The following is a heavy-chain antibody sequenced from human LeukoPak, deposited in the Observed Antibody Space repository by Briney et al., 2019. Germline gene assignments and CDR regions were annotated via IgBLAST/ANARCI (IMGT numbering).Heavy chain of an antibody. J-gene: IGHJ4*02. CDR1: GGSISSSSYY. CDR3: ARDARGYFDY. Sequence: SETLSLTCTVSGGSISSSSYYWGWIRQPPGKGLEWIGSIYYSGSTYYNPSLKSRVTISVDTSKNQFSLKLSSVTAADTAVYYCARDARGYFDYWGQGTLVTVSS. D-gene: IGHD3-10*01. CDR2: IYYSGST. V-gene: IGHV4-39*07.